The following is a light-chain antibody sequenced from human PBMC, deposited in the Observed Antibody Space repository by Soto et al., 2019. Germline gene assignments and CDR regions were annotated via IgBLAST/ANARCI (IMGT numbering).Light chain of an antibody. J-gene: IGKJ4*01. CDR2: ATS. Sequence: EIVVTQSPSTLSVSPGDRATLSCRASQSVGNNFAWYQQKPGQAPRLLIFATSTRATGVPARFSGSGSGTEFTLTISSLQSEDFAVYYCQQYGDGPLTFGGGAKVEIE. CDR3: QQYGDGPLT. CDR1: QSVGNN. V-gene: IGKV3-15*01.